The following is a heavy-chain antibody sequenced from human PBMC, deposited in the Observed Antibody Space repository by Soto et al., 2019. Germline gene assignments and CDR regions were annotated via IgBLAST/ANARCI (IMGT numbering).Heavy chain of an antibody. CDR3: ARDRGLSYYDSSGHVEPGMDV. J-gene: IGHJ6*02. CDR1: GGTFSSYA. Sequence: QVQLVQSGAEVKKPGSSVKVSCKASGGTFSSYAISWVRQAPGQGLEWMGGIIPIFGTANYAQKFQGRVTITADESTSTAYMELSSLRSEDTAVYYCARDRGLSYYDSSGHVEPGMDVWGQGTTVTVSS. D-gene: IGHD3-22*01. CDR2: IIPIFGTA. V-gene: IGHV1-69*01.